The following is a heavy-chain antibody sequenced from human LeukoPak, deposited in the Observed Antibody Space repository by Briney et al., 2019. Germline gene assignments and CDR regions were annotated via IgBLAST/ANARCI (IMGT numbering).Heavy chain of an antibody. CDR1: GFTFSSYW. CDR3: AREVSGSSSWPRIRAYHYMDV. Sequence: GGSLRLSCAASGFTFSSYWMSWVRQAPGKGLEWVANIKQDGSEKYYVDSVKGRFTISRDNAKNSLYLQMNSVRADDTAVYYCAREVSGSSSWPRIRAYHYMDVWGKGTTVTTSS. V-gene: IGHV3-7*01. D-gene: IGHD6-13*01. J-gene: IGHJ6*03. CDR2: IKQDGSEK.